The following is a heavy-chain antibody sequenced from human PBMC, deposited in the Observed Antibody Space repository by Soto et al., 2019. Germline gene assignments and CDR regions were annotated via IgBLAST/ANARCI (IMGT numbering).Heavy chain of an antibody. D-gene: IGHD3-22*01. Sequence: EVQLVESGGGLVQPGGSLRLSWAASGFPFSSFRVNWVRRAQGKGLEWVSYISSSSSTIYYADSVKGRFTISRDNAKNSLYLQMNSLRAEDTAVYYCAPHSGYYDYWGQGTLVTVSS. J-gene: IGHJ4*02. CDR1: GFPFSSFR. V-gene: IGHV3-48*01. CDR3: APHSGYYDY. CDR2: ISSSSSTI.